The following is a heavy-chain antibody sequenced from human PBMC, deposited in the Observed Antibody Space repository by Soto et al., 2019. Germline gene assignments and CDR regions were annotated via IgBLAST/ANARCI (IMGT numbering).Heavy chain of an antibody. D-gene: IGHD1-1*01. Sequence: PSETLSLTCAVSGYSISSGYYWGWLRQPPGKGLEWIGSIYHGGSTYYNPSLNSRVTLSIDMTNNHVSLILNSLRAEDTAVYYCARAPDPREHWFDPWGQGTLVTVSS. J-gene: IGHJ5*02. V-gene: IGHV4-38-2*01. CDR2: IYHGGST. CDR1: GYSISSGYY. CDR3: ARAPDPREHWFDP.